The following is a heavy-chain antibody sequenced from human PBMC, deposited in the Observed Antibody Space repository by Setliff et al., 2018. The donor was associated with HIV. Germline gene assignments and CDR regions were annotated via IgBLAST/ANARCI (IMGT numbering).Heavy chain of an antibody. V-gene: IGHV4-34*01. D-gene: IGHD4-17*01. CDR1: GGPFSGFY. CDR2: ISYRGTT. Sequence: PSETLSLTCGVYGGPFSGFYWNWLRQAPGKGLEWIGEISYRGTTKDNPSLRSRVTLSADTSKNTFSLNLTSVTAADTAVYYCARHGDYSYFYYYYMDVWGKGTTVTVSS. CDR3: ARHGDYSYFYYYYMDV. J-gene: IGHJ6*03.